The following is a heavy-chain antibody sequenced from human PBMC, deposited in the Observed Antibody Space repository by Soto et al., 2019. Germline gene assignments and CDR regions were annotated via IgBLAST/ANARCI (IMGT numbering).Heavy chain of an antibody. CDR2: IDASGNS. CDR3: ARYSSNWFQSEGMDV. V-gene: IGHV4-4*07. J-gene: IGHJ6*02. Sequence: KTSETLSLTCTVPGDSISSYYWNWIRQPAGKGLEWIGRIDASGNSNYNPSLNSRVTMSVDTSKKQFSLKVTSVTAADTAVYYCARYSSNWFQSEGMDVWGQGTTVTVSS. CDR1: GDSISSYY. D-gene: IGHD6-13*01.